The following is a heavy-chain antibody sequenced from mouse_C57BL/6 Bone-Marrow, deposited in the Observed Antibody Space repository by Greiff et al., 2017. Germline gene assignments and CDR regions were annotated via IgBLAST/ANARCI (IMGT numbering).Heavy chain of an antibody. Sequence: VQLQQSGAELVRPGTSVKVSCKASGYAFTNYLIEWVKQRPGQGLEWIGVINPGSGGTNYNEKFKGKATLTADKSSSTAYMQLSSLTSEDSAVYFCARGLGGVDYWGQGTTLTVSS. CDR3: ARGLGGVDY. V-gene: IGHV1-54*01. CDR2: INPGSGGT. CDR1: GYAFTNYL. D-gene: IGHD3-3*01. J-gene: IGHJ2*01.